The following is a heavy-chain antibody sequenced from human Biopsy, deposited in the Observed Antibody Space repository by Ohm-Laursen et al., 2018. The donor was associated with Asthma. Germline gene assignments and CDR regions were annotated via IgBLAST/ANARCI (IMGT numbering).Heavy chain of an antibody. J-gene: IGHJ4*02. V-gene: IGHV3-30*03. Sequence: SLRLSCAAPGFSFSNFAIHWVRQAPGKGLEWVAVISYDGSNKYYADSVKGRFTISRDNSKNTLYLQMNSLRAEDTAVYYCARESSVAGSSDFDYWGQGTLVTVSS. CDR1: GFSFSNFA. CDR2: ISYDGSNK. D-gene: IGHD6-19*01. CDR3: ARESSVAGSSDFDY.